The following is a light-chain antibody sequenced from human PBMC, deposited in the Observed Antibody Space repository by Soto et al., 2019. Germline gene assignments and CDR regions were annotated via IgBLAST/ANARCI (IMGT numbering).Light chain of an antibody. V-gene: IGKV3-20*01. CDR2: GAS. J-gene: IGKJ1*01. CDR1: QSVSSTY. CDR3: QQYGSSSRT. Sequence: EIELTQSPGTLSLSPGERATLSCRASQSVSSTYLAWYQQKPGQAPRPLIYGASIRATGIPDRFSGGGSGTDFTLTISRLEPEDFAVYYSQQYGSSSRTFGQGTQVEIK.